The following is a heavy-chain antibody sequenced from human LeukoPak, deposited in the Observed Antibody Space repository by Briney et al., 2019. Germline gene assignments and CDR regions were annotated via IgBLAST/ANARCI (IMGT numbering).Heavy chain of an antibody. CDR3: ARGPPYGSGSYYIDY. CDR2: IYHSGST. Sequence: PSETLSLTCTVSGGSISSGGYYWSWIRQPPGKGLEWIGYIYHSGSTYYNPSLKSRVTISVDRSKNQFSLKLSSVTAADTAVYYCARGPPYGSGSYYIDYWGQGTLVTVSS. CDR1: GGSISSGGYY. J-gene: IGHJ4*02. D-gene: IGHD3-10*01. V-gene: IGHV4-30-2*01.